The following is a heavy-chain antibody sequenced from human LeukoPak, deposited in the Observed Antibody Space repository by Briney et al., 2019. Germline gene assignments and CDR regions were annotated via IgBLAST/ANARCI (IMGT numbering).Heavy chain of an antibody. CDR2: ISDNGGST. V-gene: IGHV3-23*01. J-gene: IGHJ4*02. CDR1: GFTFSSYA. Sequence: PGGSLRLSCVDSGFTFSSYAMSWVRQVPGKGLEWVSGISDNGGSTYYADSVKGRFTISRDNSKNTLYLQMNSLSAEDTAVYYCARCPYDSTGYYSVPSHLDYWGQGTLVTVSS. CDR3: ARCPYDSTGYYSVPSHLDY. D-gene: IGHD3-22*01.